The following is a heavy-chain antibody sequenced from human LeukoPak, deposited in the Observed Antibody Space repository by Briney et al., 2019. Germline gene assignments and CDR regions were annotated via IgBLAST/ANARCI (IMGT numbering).Heavy chain of an antibody. CDR3: ASYYGDYYFDY. CDR2: IYYSGST. V-gene: IGHV4-59*11. Sequence: SETLSLTCTVSGGSISSHYWSWIRQPPGKGLEWIGYIYYSGSTNYNPSLKSRVTISVDTSKNQFSLKLSSVTAADTAVYYCASYYGDYYFDYWGQGTLVTVSS. CDR1: GGSISSHY. D-gene: IGHD4-17*01. J-gene: IGHJ4*02.